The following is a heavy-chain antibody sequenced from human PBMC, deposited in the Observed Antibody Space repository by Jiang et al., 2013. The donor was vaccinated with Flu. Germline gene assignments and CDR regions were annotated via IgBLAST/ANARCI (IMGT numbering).Heavy chain of an antibody. D-gene: IGHD3-3*01. CDR3: ARAGFFGVVNWFDP. CDR2: ISAHNGNT. Sequence: FTSYGISWVRQAPGQGLEWMGWISAHNGNTNYAQKLQGRVTMTTDTSTSTAYMELRSLRSDDTAVYYCARAGFFGVVNWFDPWGQGTLVTVSS. CDR1: FTSYG. J-gene: IGHJ5*02. V-gene: IGHV1-18*04.